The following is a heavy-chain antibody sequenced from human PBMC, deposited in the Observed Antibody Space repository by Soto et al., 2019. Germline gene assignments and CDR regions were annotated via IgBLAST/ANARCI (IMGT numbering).Heavy chain of an antibody. V-gene: IGHV3-21*01. Sequence: VGSLRLSCAASGFTFSSYSMNWVRQAPGKGLEWVSSISSSSSYIYYADSVKGRFTISRDNAKNSLYLQMNSLRAEDTAVYYWARWDPTSINWFDPWGQGTMVTVSS. CDR3: ARWDPTSINWFDP. J-gene: IGHJ5*02. D-gene: IGHD1-26*01. CDR2: ISSSSSYI. CDR1: GFTFSSYS.